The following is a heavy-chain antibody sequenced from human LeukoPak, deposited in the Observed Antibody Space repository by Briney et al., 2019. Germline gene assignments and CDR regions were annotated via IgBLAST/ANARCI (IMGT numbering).Heavy chain of an antibody. V-gene: IGHV4-34*01. D-gene: IGHD3-22*01. CDR1: GGSFSGYY. Sequence: TSETLSLTCAVYGGSFSGYYWSWIRQPPGKGLEWIGEINHSGSTNYNPSLKSRVTISVDTSKNQFSLKLSSVTAADTAVYYCARGGDSSGYWGQGTLVTVSS. CDR2: INHSGST. CDR3: ARGGDSSGY. J-gene: IGHJ4*02.